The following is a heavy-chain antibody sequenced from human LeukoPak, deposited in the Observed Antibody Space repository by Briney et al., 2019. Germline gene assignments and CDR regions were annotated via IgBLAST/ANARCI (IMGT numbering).Heavy chain of an antibody. CDR1: GFPFSSDA. V-gene: IGHV3-23*01. J-gene: IGHJ4*02. D-gene: IGHD4-17*01. Sequence: PGGSLRLSCAASGFPFSSDAMSWVRQAPGKGLEWVSSLSGSGADTYYADSVKGRFTSSRDNSKNTLYLQMRSLRVEDTAVYYCAKGSRSTVTTSYFDYWGQGTLVTVSS. CDR3: AKGSRSTVTTSYFDY. CDR2: LSGSGADT.